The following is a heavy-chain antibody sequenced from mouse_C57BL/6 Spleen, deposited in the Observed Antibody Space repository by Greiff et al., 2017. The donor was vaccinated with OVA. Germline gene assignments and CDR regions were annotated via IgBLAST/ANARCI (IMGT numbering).Heavy chain of an antibody. Sequence: VQLKQSGPELVKPGASVKMSCKASGYTFTDYNMHWVKQSHGKSLEWIGYINPNNGGTSYNQKFKGEATLTVNTSSSTAYMELRSLTTEDSAVYYCAREGYDYDGGFADWGQGTLVTVSA. CDR1: GYTFTDYN. V-gene: IGHV1-22*01. CDR2: INPNNGGT. J-gene: IGHJ3*01. CDR3: AREGYDYDGGFAD. D-gene: IGHD2-4*01.